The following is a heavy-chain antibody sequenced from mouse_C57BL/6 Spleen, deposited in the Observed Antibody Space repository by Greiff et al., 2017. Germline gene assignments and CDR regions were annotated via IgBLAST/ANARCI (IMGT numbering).Heavy chain of an antibody. CDR1: GYSFTDYN. D-gene: IGHD2-5*01. Sequence: VQLKESGPELVKPGASVKISCKASGYSFTDYNMHWVKQSTGQSLEWIGVINPTSGTTSYYQKFKGKATLTVDQSSCTAYMQLNSLTSEDSAVYYYCTYYSKRALAYWGQGTLVTVSA. V-gene: IGHV1-39*01. CDR2: INPTSGTT. J-gene: IGHJ3*01. CDR3: CTYYSKRALAY.